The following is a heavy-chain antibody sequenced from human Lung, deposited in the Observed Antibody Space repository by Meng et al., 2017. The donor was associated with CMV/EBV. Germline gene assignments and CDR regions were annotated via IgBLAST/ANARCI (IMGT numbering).Heavy chain of an antibody. Sequence: GKGEEWSGKIKERRGKKKKKTKINRRISMSTDTSKNLVSLRQTSVTVADTAVYFCARMKSGGHYFDYWGQGALVTVSS. CDR3: ARMKSGGHYFDY. D-gene: IGHD3-3*01. V-gene: IGHV4-34*09. CDR2: IKERRGK. J-gene: IGHJ4*02.